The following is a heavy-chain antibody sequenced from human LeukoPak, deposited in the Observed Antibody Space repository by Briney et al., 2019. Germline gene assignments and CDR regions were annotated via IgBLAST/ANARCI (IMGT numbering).Heavy chain of an antibody. J-gene: IGHJ5*02. CDR1: GFTFSSYV. D-gene: IGHD3-10*01. Sequence: GGSLRLSCAASGFTFSSYVMPWVRQAPGKGLEWVAVIWYDGSNKYYADSVKGRFTISRDNSKNTLYPQMNSLRAEDTAVYYCAKAHGGSGASLTLLDPWGQGTLVTVSS. V-gene: IGHV3-33*06. CDR3: AKAHGGSGASLTLLDP. CDR2: IWYDGSNK.